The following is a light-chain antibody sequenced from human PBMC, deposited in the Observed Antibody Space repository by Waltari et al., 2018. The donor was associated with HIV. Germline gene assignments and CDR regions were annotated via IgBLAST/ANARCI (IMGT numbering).Light chain of an antibody. CDR2: EDN. CDR1: SRDVGSYNL. J-gene: IGLJ3*02. CDR3: CSHAGGSTGV. V-gene: IGLV2-23*01. Sequence: QSALPQPASVSGSPGPSITISCTGTSRDVGSYNLVSWDRQDAGTATTVLIDEDNKRPAGVSSRSACTKDGNTASLTTAVLQADEEADYYGCSHAGGSTGVFGGGTRLTVL.